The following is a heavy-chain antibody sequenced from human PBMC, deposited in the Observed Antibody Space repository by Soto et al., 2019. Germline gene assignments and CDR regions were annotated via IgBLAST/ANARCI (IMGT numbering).Heavy chain of an antibody. CDR2: IKQDGGEK. J-gene: IGHJ5*02. CDR1: GFTFSSYW. Sequence: VQLVESGGGLVQPGGSLRLSCTASGFTFSSYWMTWIRQAPGKGLECVANIKQDGGEKYYLDSVKGRFTISRDNAKNSLYLEMNSLRAEDTAVYYCARQTRAPESWGQGTLVTVSS. CDR3: ARQTRAPES. D-gene: IGHD3-10*01. V-gene: IGHV3-7*03.